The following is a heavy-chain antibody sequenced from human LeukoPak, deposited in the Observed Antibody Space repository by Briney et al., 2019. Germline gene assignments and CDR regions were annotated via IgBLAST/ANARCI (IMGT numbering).Heavy chain of an antibody. CDR2: IGDSGGRT. J-gene: IGHJ4*02. D-gene: IGHD3-10*01. Sequence: GGSLRLSCAASGFTFGNYAMSWVRQAPGKGLEWVSAIGDSGGRTYYADSVKGRFTISRDNSKNTLYLQMNSLRAEDTAVYYCAPATGDYWGQGTLVTVSS. CDR1: GFTFGNYA. CDR3: APATGDY. V-gene: IGHV3-23*01.